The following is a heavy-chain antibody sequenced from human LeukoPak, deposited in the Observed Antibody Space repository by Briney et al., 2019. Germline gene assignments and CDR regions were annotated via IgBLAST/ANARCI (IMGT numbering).Heavy chain of an antibody. CDR3: ARVRVYGMDV. J-gene: IGHJ6*04. CDR1: GFTFSSYW. V-gene: IGHV3-74*01. Sequence: GGSLRLPCAASGFTFSSYWMHWVRQAPGKGLVWVSRINSDGSSTSYADSVKGRFTISRDNAKNALYLQMNSLRAEDTAVYYCARVRVYGMDVWGKGTTVTVCS. CDR2: INSDGSST.